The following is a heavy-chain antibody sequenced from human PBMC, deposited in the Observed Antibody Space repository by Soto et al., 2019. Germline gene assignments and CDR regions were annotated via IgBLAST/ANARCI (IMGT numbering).Heavy chain of an antibody. D-gene: IGHD4-17*01. CDR2: IYYTGRT. Sequence: LSLTCTVSGGSIRTGGYYWSWIRQHPGKGLEWLGYIYYTGRTYYNPSLKNRLTMSVDMSKSQFSLKLTSLTAADTAVYYCAQDPSPQPTTVVTPGWFDPWGQGILVTVSS. CDR3: AQDPSPQPTTVVTPGWFDP. J-gene: IGHJ5*02. CDR1: GGSIRTGGYY. V-gene: IGHV4-31*03.